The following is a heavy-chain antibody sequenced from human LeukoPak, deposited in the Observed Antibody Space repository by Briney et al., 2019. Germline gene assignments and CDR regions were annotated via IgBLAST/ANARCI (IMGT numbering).Heavy chain of an antibody. CDR1: GFTFSSYA. J-gene: IGHJ6*03. D-gene: IGHD6-19*01. Sequence: GGSLRLSCAASGFTFSSYAMSWVRQAPGKGLEWVSAISGSGGSTYYADSVKGRFTISRDNSKNTLYLQMNSLRAEDTAVYYCAKDKEGSGWYSGYYYYMDVWGKGTTVTVSS. V-gene: IGHV3-23*01. CDR2: ISGSGGST. CDR3: AKDKEGSGWYSGYYYYMDV.